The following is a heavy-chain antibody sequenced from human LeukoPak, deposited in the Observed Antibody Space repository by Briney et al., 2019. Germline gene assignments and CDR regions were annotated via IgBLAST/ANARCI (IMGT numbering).Heavy chain of an antibody. J-gene: IGHJ4*02. D-gene: IGHD2-2*01. CDR2: ISGSGGST. Sequence: PGGSLRLSCAASGFTFSSYAMSWVRRAPGKGLEWVSAISGSGGSTYYADSVKGRFTISRDNSKNTLYLQMNSLRAEDTAVYYCAKVPGKGYCSSTSCRNDYWGQGTLVTVSS. CDR3: AKVPGKGYCSSTSCRNDY. V-gene: IGHV3-23*01. CDR1: GFTFSSYA.